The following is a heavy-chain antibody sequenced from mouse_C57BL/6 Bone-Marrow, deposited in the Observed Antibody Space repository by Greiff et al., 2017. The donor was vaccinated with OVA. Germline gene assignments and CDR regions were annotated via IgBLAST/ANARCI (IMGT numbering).Heavy chain of an antibody. Sequence: EVKVVESGGGLVKPGGSLKLSCAASGFTFSSYAMSWVRQTPEQRLEWVATISDGGSYTYYPDNVKGRFTISRDNAKNNLYLQMSHLKSEDTAMYYCARGTYSNYGWFAYWGQGTLVTVSA. CDR1: GFTFSSYA. V-gene: IGHV5-4*03. CDR3: ARGTYSNYGWFAY. CDR2: ISDGGSYT. D-gene: IGHD2-5*01. J-gene: IGHJ3*01.